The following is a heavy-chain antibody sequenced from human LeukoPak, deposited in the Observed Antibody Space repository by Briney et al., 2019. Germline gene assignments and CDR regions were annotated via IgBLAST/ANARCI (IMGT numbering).Heavy chain of an antibody. V-gene: IGHV1-69*04. CDR2: IIPILGIA. Sequence: GSSVKVSCKASGGTFSSYAISWVRQAPGQGLEWMGRIIPILGIANYAQKFQGRVTITADKSTSTAYMELSSLRSEDTAVYYCARGLFKPDRPAPPMGSEYGMDVWGQGTTVTVSS. D-gene: IGHD3-10*01. CDR3: ARGLFKPDRPAPPMGSEYGMDV. J-gene: IGHJ6*02. CDR1: GGTFSSYA.